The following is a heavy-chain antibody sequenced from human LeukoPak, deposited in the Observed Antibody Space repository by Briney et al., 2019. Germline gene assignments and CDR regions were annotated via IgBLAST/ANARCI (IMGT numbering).Heavy chain of an antibody. Sequence: PGGSLRLSCAASGFTFGSYAMHWVRQAPGKGLEWVAVISYDGSNKYYADSVKGRFTISRDNSKNTLYLQMNSLRAEETAVYYCARVDFWSGYYPDYWGQGTLVTVSS. V-gene: IGHV3-30-3*01. CDR2: ISYDGSNK. CDR1: GFTFGSYA. CDR3: ARVDFWSGYYPDY. D-gene: IGHD3-3*01. J-gene: IGHJ4*02.